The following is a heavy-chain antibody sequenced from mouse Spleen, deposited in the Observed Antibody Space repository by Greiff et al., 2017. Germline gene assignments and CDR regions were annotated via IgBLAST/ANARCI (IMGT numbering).Heavy chain of an antibody. CDR1: GFTFSDYY. D-gene: IGHD2-2*01. Sequence: EVMLVESEGGLVQPGSSMKLSCTASGFTFSDYYMAWVRQVPEKGLEWVANINYDGSSTYYLDSLKSRFIISRDNAKNILYLQMSSLKSEDTATYYCARDRGIYYGYDGFAYWGQGTLVTVSA. CDR3: ARDRGIYYGYDGFAY. J-gene: IGHJ3*01. CDR2: INYDGSST. V-gene: IGHV5-16*01.